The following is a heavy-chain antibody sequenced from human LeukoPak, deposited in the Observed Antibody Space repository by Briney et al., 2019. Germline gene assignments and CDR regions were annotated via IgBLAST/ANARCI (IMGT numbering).Heavy chain of an antibody. Sequence: GGSLRLSCAASGLTFSTYWMHWVRQAPGKGLVWVSRINGDGSLSYADSVKGRFTIPRDNTMNMLYLQMNSLRAEDTAVYYCAGGESSTVHYWGQGTLVTVSS. J-gene: IGHJ4*02. D-gene: IGHD6-13*01. CDR1: GLTFSTYW. CDR2: INGDGSL. CDR3: AGGESSTVHY. V-gene: IGHV3-74*01.